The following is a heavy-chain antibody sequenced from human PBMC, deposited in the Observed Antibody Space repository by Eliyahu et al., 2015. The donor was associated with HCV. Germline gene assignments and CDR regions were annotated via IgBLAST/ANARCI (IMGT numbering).Heavy chain of an antibody. CDR2: ISSSGNYI. CDR1: GFTFSSYA. V-gene: IGHV3-21*01. Sequence: EVQLVESGGGLVKPGGSLRLSCAATGFTFSSYAMNWVRKAPGKGLDWVSSISSSGNYIYYADSVRGRFTISRDNADNSVFLQMNSLRAEDTAVYYCARSDGIDYWGQGTLVTVSS. CDR3: ARSDGIDY. J-gene: IGHJ4*02.